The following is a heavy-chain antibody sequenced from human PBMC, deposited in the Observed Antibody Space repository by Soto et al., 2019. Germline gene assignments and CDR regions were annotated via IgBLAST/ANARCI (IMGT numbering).Heavy chain of an antibody. V-gene: IGHV3-23*01. J-gene: IGHJ4*02. Sequence: EVQLLESGGGLVQPGGSLRLSCAASGFTFRTSAMSWVRQAPGKGLGWVSAINFSGTSTYYADSVKGRFTISRDNSKNTLYLQMNSLRAEDTAVYYWAKDPVCRAVAGSTFDNWGQGTLATVS. CDR2: INFSGTST. CDR3: AKDPVCRAVAGSTFDN. D-gene: IGHD6-19*01. CDR1: GFTFRTSA.